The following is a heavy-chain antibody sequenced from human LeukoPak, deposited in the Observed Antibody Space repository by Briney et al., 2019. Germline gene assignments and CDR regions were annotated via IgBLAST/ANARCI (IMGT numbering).Heavy chain of an antibody. CDR2: IYTTGST. D-gene: IGHD3-10*01. V-gene: IGHV4-4*09. CDR3: ARASRHFYGSGSNLKPWPADMDV. Sequence: SETLSLTCTVSGSSIGTYSWSWIRQPPGKGLEWVGYIYTTGSTHYNPSFKSRVTISVDTSNNQFSLKLSSVTAADTAVYYCARASRHFYGSGSNLKPWPADMDVWGQGTTVTVSS. CDR1: GSSIGTYS. J-gene: IGHJ6*02.